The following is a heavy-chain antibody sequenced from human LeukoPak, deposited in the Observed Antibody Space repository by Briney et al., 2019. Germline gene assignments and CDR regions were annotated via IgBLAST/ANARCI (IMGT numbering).Heavy chain of an antibody. J-gene: IGHJ6*03. CDR1: GFTFSDYY. CDR2: ISSSGSTI. Sequence: PGGSLRLSCAASGFTFSDYYMSWLRQAPGKGLEWVSYISSSGSTIYYADSVKGRFTISRDNAKNSLYLQMNSLRAEDTAVYYCARDIGTMVRGVTLYYYYYYMDVWGKGTTVTISS. V-gene: IGHV3-11*01. CDR3: ARDIGTMVRGVTLYYYYYYMDV. D-gene: IGHD3-10*01.